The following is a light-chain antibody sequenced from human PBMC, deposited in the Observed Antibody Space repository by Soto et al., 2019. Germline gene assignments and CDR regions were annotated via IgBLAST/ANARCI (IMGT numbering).Light chain of an antibody. CDR1: QNIRNY. CDR3: QQYNSYPWT. J-gene: IGKJ1*01. CDR2: KAS. Sequence: DIRLTQSNSSMSASVGYRVTLTCRASQNIRNYLNWYHQKPGKAPNLLIYKASSLESGVPSRFSGSRSGTEFTLTISSLQPDDFATYFCQQYNSYPWTFGQGTKVDIK. V-gene: IGKV1-5*03.